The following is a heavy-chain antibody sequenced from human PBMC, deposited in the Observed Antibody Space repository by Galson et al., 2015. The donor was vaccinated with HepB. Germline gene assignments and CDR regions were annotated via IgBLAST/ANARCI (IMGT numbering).Heavy chain of an antibody. Sequence: SVKVSCKASGYSFTSYAISWVRQAPGQGLEWMGWISAYSDNTNYAQKLQGRVTMTTDTSTRTAYMELRSLRYDDTAVYYCARVRGCSSTSCPGGYFDSWGQGTLVTVSS. D-gene: IGHD2-2*01. CDR1: GYSFTSYA. CDR2: ISAYSDNT. CDR3: ARVRGCSSTSCPGGYFDS. V-gene: IGHV1-18*04. J-gene: IGHJ4*02.